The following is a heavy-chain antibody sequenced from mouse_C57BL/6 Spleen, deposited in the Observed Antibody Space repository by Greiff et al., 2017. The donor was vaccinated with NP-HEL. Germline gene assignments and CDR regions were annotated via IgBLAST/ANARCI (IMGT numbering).Heavy chain of an antibody. Sequence: VKLQQPGAELVRPGSSVKLSCKASGYTFTSYWMDWVKQRPGQGLEWIGNIYPSDSETHYNQKFKDKATLTVDKSSSTAYMQLSSLTSEDSAVYYCARTDYDGMDYWGQGTSVTVSS. J-gene: IGHJ4*01. CDR2: IYPSDSET. V-gene: IGHV1-61*01. CDR3: ARTDYDGMDY. CDR1: GYTFTSYW.